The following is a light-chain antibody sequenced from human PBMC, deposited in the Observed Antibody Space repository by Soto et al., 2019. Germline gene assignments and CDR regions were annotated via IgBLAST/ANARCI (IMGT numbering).Light chain of an antibody. CDR1: SSNIGAGYD. CDR3: QSYDSRHVV. CDR2: GNS. Sequence: QSVLTQPPSVSGAPGQRVTISCTGSSSNIGAGYDVHWYQQLPGTAPKLLIYGNSNRPSGVPDRFSGSKSGTSASLAITGLQAEDEAEYYCQSYDSRHVVFGGGTKVTVL. J-gene: IGLJ2*01. V-gene: IGLV1-40*01.